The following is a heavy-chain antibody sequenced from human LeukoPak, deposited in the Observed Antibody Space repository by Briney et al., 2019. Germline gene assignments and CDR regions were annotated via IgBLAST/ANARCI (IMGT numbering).Heavy chain of an antibody. CDR3: ARDRGAYDYVWGSYRSTIDY. J-gene: IGHJ4*02. D-gene: IGHD3-16*02. V-gene: IGHV3-30*04. Sequence: GGGLRLSCAASGFTFSSYAMHWVRQAPGKGLEWVAVISYDGSNKYYADSVKGRFTISRDNSKNTLYLQMNSLRAEDTAVYYCARDRGAYDYVWGSYRSTIDYWGQGTLVTVSS. CDR2: ISYDGSNK. CDR1: GFTFSSYA.